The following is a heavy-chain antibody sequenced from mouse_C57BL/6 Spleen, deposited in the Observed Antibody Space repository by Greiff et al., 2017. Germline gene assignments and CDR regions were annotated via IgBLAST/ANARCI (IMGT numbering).Heavy chain of an antibody. D-gene: IGHD1-1*01. Sequence: EVQGVESGGGLVQPGGSLKLSCAASGFTFSDYYMYWVRQTPEKRLEWVAYISNGGGSTYYPDTVKGRFTISRDNAKNTLYLQMSRLKSEDTAMFYCARHPSSYGAMDYWGQGTSVTVSS. V-gene: IGHV5-12*01. CDR2: ISNGGGST. CDR1: GFTFSDYY. J-gene: IGHJ4*01. CDR3: ARHPSSYGAMDY.